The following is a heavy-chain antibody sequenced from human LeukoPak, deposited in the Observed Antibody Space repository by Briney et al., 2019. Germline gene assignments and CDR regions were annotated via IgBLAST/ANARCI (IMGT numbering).Heavy chain of an antibody. V-gene: IGHV1-8*01. CDR3: SRGPRFDP. CDR1: GCSFNIYE. CDR2: VNPNSGDT. Sequence: ASVKVSCKTSGCSFNIYEINWVRRATGQGLEWMGWVNPNSGDTDYAQKFQGRLTMTRNTSISTAYMELSGLRLEDTAVYYCSRGPRFDPWGQGTQVTVSS. J-gene: IGHJ5*02.